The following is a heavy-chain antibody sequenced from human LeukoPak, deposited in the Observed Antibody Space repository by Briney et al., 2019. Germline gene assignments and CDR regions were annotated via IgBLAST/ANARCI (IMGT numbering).Heavy chain of an antibody. Sequence: PSRTLSLTCTVSGGSLSSADYYWSWIRQPPGKGLEWIGHIYHSGITYYIPSLKSRVTFLLDTSKNQFSLKVNAVPAADTAVYHCARARAYSSSWYYFDYWGQGTLVTVSS. D-gene: IGHD6-13*01. V-gene: IGHV4-30-4*08. CDR1: GGSLSSADYY. J-gene: IGHJ4*02. CDR3: ARARAYSSSWYYFDY. CDR2: IYHSGIT.